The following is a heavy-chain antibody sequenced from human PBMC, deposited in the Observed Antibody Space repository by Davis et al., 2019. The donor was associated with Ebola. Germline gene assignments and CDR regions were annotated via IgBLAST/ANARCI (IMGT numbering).Heavy chain of an antibody. D-gene: IGHD2-2*01. V-gene: IGHV3-73*01. J-gene: IGHJ4*02. CDR1: GFTFSGSA. Sequence: GESLKIPCAASGFTFSGSAMHWVRQASGKGLEWVGRIRSKANSYATAYAASVKGRFTISRDDSKNTAYLQMNSLKTEDTAVYYCTSWVPAANFDYWGQGTLVTVSS. CDR3: TSWVPAANFDY. CDR2: IRSKANSYAT.